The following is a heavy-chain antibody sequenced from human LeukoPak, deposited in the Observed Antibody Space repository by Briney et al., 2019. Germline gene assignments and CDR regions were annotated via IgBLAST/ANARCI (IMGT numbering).Heavy chain of an antibody. CDR2: ISSSSVYI. J-gene: IGHJ3*02. Sequence: GGSLRLSCAASGFTFSSYSMNWVRQAPGKGLEWVSSISSSSVYIYYADSVKGRFTISRDNAKNSLYLQMNSLRAEDTAVYYCARAAGKIRITIFGVVIRGDAFDIWGQGTMVTVSS. CDR3: ARAAGKIRITIFGVVIRGDAFDI. CDR1: GFTFSSYS. D-gene: IGHD3-3*01. V-gene: IGHV3-21*01.